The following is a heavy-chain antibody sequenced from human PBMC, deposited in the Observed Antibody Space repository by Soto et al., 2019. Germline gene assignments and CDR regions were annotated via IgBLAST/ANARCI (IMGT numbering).Heavy chain of an antibody. Sequence: PSQTLSLTCAISGDSVSSNSAAWNWFRQSPSRGLEWLGRTYYRSKWYNDYAVSVKGRITINPDTSKNQFSLQLNSVTPEDTAVYYCARVGWVGSSWKNYYYYGMDVWGQGTTVTVSS. CDR2: TYYRSKWYN. D-gene: IGHD6-13*01. J-gene: IGHJ6*02. V-gene: IGHV6-1*01. CDR1: GDSVSSNSAA. CDR3: ARVGWVGSSWKNYYYYGMDV.